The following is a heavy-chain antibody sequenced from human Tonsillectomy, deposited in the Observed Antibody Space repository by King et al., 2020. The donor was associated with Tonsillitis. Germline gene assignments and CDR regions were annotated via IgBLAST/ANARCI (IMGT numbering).Heavy chain of an antibody. CDR1: GGSITTYY. V-gene: IGHV4-59*01. D-gene: IGHD1-20*01. CDR3: ASEVYTWNGNWFDP. CDR2: IFNSGTA. Sequence: LQESGPGLVKPSETLSLTCTVSGGSITTYYWSWIRQSPGKGLEWIGNIFNSGTANYNPSLKSRVTISMDTSKNQFSLNLSSVTAADTAVYYCASEVYTWNGNWFDPWGQGTLVTVSS. J-gene: IGHJ5*02.